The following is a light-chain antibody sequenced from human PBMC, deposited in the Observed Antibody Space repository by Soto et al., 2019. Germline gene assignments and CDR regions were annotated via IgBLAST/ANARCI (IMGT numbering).Light chain of an antibody. CDR1: TGAVTSGYY. CDR3: LLYCGGAQV. CDR2: NTN. Sequence: QAVVTQEPSLTVSPGGTVTLTCASSTGAVTSGYYPNWFQQKPGQAPRALIYNTNNKHSWTPARFSGSLLGGKAALTLSGVQPEDEAEYYCLLYCGGAQVFGGGTKLTVL. J-gene: IGLJ2*01. V-gene: IGLV7-43*01.